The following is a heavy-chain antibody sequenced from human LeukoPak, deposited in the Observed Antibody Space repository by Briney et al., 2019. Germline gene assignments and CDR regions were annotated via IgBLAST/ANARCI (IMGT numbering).Heavy chain of an antibody. CDR1: GFTFSSFW. V-gene: IGHV3-7*04. CDR3: ATVRPFDY. Sequence: PGGSLRLSCAASGFTFSSFWMSWVRQAPGKGLEWVANIRQDGSEKYYVDSVKGRFTISRDNAKNSLYLQMNSLRDEDTAVYYCATVRPFDYWGQGTLVTVSS. J-gene: IGHJ4*02. CDR2: IRQDGSEK.